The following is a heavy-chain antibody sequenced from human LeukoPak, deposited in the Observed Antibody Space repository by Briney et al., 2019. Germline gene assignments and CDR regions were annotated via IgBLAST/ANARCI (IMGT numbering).Heavy chain of an antibody. J-gene: IGHJ4*02. V-gene: IGHV3-66*01. CDR3: ARDGFPYSSGWAGGYFDY. CDR2: IYSGGST. CDR1: GFTVSSNY. Sequence: GGSLRLSCAASGFTVSSNYMSWVRQAPGKGLEWVSVIYSGGSTYYADSVKGRFTISRDNSKDTLYLQMNSLRAEDTAVYYCARDGFPYSSGWAGGYFDYWGQGTLVTVSS. D-gene: IGHD6-19*01.